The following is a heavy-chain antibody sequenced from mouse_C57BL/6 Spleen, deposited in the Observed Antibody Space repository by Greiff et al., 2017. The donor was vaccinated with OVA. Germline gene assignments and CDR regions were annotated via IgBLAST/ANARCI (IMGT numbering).Heavy chain of an antibody. Sequence: QVQLQQSGAELVRPGASVTLSCKASGYTFTDYEMHWVKQTPVHGLEWIGAIDPETGGTAYNQKFKGKAILTADKSSSTAYMELRSLTSEDSAVYYCTRGDTTVARYYFDYWGQGTTLTVSS. CDR3: TRGDTTVARYYFDY. V-gene: IGHV1-15*01. J-gene: IGHJ2*01. CDR2: IDPETGGT. CDR1: GYTFTDYE. D-gene: IGHD1-1*01.